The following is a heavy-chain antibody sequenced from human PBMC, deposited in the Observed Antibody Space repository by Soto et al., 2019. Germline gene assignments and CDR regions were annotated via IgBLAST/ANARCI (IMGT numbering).Heavy chain of an antibody. D-gene: IGHD4-17*01. J-gene: IGHJ3*02. CDR2: ISAGGGST. CDR1: GFTFITYA. Sequence: GGSLRLSCAASGFTFITYAIIFFRHSPGKGLEWVSAISAGGGSTYYADSVKGRFTISRDNSINMLYLQMNSLRTDDTAVYYCAHPRGYGVFDAYDIWGQGAMVTVSS. CDR3: AHPRGYGVFDAYDI. V-gene: IGHV3-23*01.